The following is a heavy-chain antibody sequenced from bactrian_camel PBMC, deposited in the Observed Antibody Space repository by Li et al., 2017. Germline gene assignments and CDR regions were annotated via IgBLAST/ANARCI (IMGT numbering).Heavy chain of an antibody. D-gene: IGHD6*01. CDR2: IYTGFGST. CDR1: GYTYSTYC. J-gene: IGHJ4*01. Sequence: QVQLVESGGGSVQSGGSLRLSCAASGYTYSTYCMAWFRQAPGKEREGIATIYTGFGSTFYANSVKGRFTVSLDKAKNTVFLQMGSLKPEDTAMYYCAAGHGGKYGGSWSLDARGFNYWAWGPRSPSP. V-gene: IGHV3S1*01.